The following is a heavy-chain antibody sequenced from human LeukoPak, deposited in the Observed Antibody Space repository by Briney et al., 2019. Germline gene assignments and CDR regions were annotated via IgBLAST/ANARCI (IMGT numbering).Heavy chain of an antibody. CDR1: GGSISSYY. D-gene: IGHD4-17*01. J-gene: IGHJ3*02. V-gene: IGHV4-59*08. Sequence: SETLSLTCTVSGGSISSYYWSWIRQPPGKGLEWIGYIYYSGSTNYNPSLKSRVTISVDTSKNQFSLKLSSVTAADTAVYYCARLHPLYGDYPEAFDIWGQGTMVTVSS. CDR2: IYYSGST. CDR3: ARLHPLYGDYPEAFDI.